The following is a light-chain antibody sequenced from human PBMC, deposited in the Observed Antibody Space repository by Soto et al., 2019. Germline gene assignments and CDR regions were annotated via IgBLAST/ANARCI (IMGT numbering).Light chain of an antibody. Sequence: DIQMTQSPASLSASVGDRVTITCRASQRISNNLNWYQQKPGKAPKLLIYGSTNLQSGVPSRFSGSGSGTELTLTISGLQPEDIATYYCQQSFSIPYTFGQGTKQGIK. CDR1: QRISNN. CDR2: GST. CDR3: QQSFSIPYT. J-gene: IGKJ2*01. V-gene: IGKV1-39*01.